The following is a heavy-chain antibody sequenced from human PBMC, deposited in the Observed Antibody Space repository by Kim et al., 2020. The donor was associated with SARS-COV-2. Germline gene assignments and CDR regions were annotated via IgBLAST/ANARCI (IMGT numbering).Heavy chain of an antibody. Sequence: ASVKVSCKASGYTFTSYGISWVRQAPGQGLEWMGWISAYNGNTNYAQKPQGIVTMTTDTSTSTAYMELGSLRSDDTAVYCCARGRAYSSSWYGSDYWGQGTLVTVSS. V-gene: IGHV1-18*01. CDR3: ARGRAYSSSWYGSDY. D-gene: IGHD6-13*01. CDR2: ISAYNGNT. CDR1: GYTFTSYG. J-gene: IGHJ4*02.